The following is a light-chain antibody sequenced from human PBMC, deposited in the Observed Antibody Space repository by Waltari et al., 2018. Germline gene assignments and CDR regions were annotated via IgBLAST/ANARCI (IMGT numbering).Light chain of an antibody. V-gene: IGKV3-20*01. J-gene: IGKJ2*01. CDR3: QQYGSSVLYT. CDR1: QSLTKRY. Sequence: SPGTLSLSPGERATLSCRASQSLTKRYLAWYQQKPGQAPRLLIYGASSRAAGIPDRFSGSGSGTDFTLTISRLEPEDFAVYYCQQYGSSVLYTFGQGTKLEIK. CDR2: GAS.